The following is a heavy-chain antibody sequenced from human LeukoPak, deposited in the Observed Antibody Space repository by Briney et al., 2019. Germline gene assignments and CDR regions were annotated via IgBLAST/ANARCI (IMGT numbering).Heavy chain of an antibody. D-gene: IGHD2-2*01. CDR1: GDSITRYY. V-gene: IGHV4-4*08. J-gene: IGHJ4*02. Sequence: SETLSLTCTVSGDSITRYYWSWIRQPPGKGLEWIGYINNSGGASYNPSLKSRVTISLDTSKNQFSLKLNSVTTTDTAVYYCASQMSGTSVSYWGQGTLVTVSS. CDR3: ASQMSGTSVSY. CDR2: INNSGGA.